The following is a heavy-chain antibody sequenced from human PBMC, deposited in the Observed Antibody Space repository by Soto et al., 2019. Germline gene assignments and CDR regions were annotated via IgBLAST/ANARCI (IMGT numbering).Heavy chain of an antibody. V-gene: IGHV1-69*01. CDR1: GGTFSSYA. CDR3: AITDIVVVPAAIKSTDGMDV. Sequence: QVQLVQSGAEVKKPGSSVKVSCKASGGTFSSYAISWVRQAPGQGLEWMGGIIPIFGTANYAQKFQGRVTITADESTSTAYMELSSRRSEDTAVYYCAITDIVVVPAAIKSTDGMDVWGQGTTVTVSS. J-gene: IGHJ6*02. CDR2: IIPIFGTA. D-gene: IGHD2-2*01.